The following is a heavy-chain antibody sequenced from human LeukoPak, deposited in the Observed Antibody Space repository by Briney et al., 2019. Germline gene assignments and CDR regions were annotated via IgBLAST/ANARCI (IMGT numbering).Heavy chain of an antibody. CDR2: FDPEDGET. Sequence: ASVKVSCKVSGYTLTELSMRWVRQAPGKGLEWMGGFDPEDGETIYAQKFQGRVTMTEDTSTDTAYMELSSLRSEDTAVYYCATATAYYYGSGSYPGPYWGQGTLVTVSS. CDR3: ATATAYYYGSGSYPGPY. V-gene: IGHV1-24*01. CDR1: GYTLTELS. J-gene: IGHJ4*02. D-gene: IGHD3-10*01.